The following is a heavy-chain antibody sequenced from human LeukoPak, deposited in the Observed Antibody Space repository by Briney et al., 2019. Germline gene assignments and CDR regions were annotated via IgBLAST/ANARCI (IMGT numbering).Heavy chain of an antibody. Sequence: GGSLRLSCAASGFTFSSYSMNWVRQAPGKGLEWVSYISSSSSTIYYAGSVKGRFTISRDNAKNSLYLQMNSLRAEDTAVYYCARDRTPLYSSGWYEDYWGQGTLVTVSS. D-gene: IGHD6-19*01. CDR3: ARDRTPLYSSGWYEDY. CDR2: ISSSSSTI. V-gene: IGHV3-48*01. CDR1: GFTFSSYS. J-gene: IGHJ4*02.